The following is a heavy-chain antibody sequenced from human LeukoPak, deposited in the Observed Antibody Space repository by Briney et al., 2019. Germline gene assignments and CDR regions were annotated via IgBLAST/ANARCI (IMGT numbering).Heavy chain of an antibody. Sequence: SETLSLTCTVSGGSVSSGNCYWIWIRQPPGKGLEWIGYIYNSGSTNYNPSLKSRVTISVDTSKNQFSLKLTSVTAADTAVYYCARDPSGYYPHWGQGTLVTVSS. D-gene: IGHD3-16*01. CDR3: ARDPSGYYPH. CDR1: GGSVSSGNCY. CDR2: IYNSGST. J-gene: IGHJ4*02. V-gene: IGHV4-61*01.